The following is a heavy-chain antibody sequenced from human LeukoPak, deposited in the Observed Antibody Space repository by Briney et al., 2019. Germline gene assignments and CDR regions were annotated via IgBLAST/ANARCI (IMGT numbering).Heavy chain of an antibody. J-gene: IGHJ5*02. Sequence: ASVKVSCKASGYTSTGYYTHWVRQAPGQGLEWMGWINPNSGGTNYAQKFQGRVTMTRDTSISTAYMELSRLRSDDTAVYYCARSGSWWLVQRFDPWGQGTLVTVSS. CDR1: GYTSTGYY. CDR2: INPNSGGT. V-gene: IGHV1-2*02. CDR3: ARSGSWWLVQRFDP. D-gene: IGHD6-19*01.